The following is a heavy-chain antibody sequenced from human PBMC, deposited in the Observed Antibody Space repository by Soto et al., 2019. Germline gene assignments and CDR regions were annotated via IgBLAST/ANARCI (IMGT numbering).Heavy chain of an antibody. D-gene: IGHD1-26*01. J-gene: IGHJ4*02. CDR1: GFTFSNYA. Sequence: PGGSLRLSCEGSGFTFSNYAMTWVRQAPGKGLEWVSALSSGGYTYYADSVKGRFTISRDNSKNTLDLLMNSLGAEDTAIYYCAKATGNGMVAQYCFDYWGQGTLVTVSS. CDR2: LSSGGYT. CDR3: AKATGNGMVAQYCFDY. V-gene: IGHV3-23*01.